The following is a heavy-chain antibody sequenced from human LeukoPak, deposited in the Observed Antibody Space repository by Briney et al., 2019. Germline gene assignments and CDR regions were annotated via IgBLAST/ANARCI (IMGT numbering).Heavy chain of an antibody. CDR3: TTDVTIFGVVIDD. Sequence: GGSLRLSCAASGFTFSNAWMSWVRQAPGKGLEWVGRIKSKTDGGTTDYAAPVKGRFTISRDDSKNTLYLQMNSLKTEDTAVYYCTTDVTIFGVVIDDWGQGTLVTVSS. J-gene: IGHJ4*02. CDR2: IKSKTDGGTT. D-gene: IGHD3-3*01. V-gene: IGHV3-15*01. CDR1: GFTFSNAW.